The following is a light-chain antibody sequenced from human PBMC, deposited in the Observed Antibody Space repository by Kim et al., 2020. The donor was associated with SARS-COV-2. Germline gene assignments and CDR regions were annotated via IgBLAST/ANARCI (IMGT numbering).Light chain of an antibody. CDR1: NAGRKS. V-gene: IGLV3-21*04. CDR2: YDT. J-gene: IGLJ3*02. CDR3: QVWDSSTDHWV. Sequence: SYELTQPPSVSVAPGKTARFTCGGDNAGRKSVHWYQQKPGQAPVLVINYDTDRPSGIPERFSASKSGNAATLTISRVEAGDEADYYCQVWDSSTDHWVFG.